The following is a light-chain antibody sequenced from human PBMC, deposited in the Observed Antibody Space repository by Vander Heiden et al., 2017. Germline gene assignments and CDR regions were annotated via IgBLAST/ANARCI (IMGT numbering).Light chain of an antibody. CDR2: LGS. CDR1: QSLLHSNGYNY. Sequence: DIVMTQSPLSLPVTPGEPASISCRSSQSLLHSNGYNYLDWYLQKPGQSPQLLIYLGSNRAAGVPDRVSGSGSGTDFTLKSSRVEAEDVGVYYCMQALQTPIFGPGTKVDIK. V-gene: IGKV2-28*01. CDR3: MQALQTPI. J-gene: IGKJ3*01.